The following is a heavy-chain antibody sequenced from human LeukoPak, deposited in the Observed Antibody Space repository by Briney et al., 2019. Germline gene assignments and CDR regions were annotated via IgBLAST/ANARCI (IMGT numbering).Heavy chain of an antibody. V-gene: IGHV1-2*02. CDR1: GYTFTGYY. Sequence: ASVKVSCKASGYTFTGYYMHWVRQAPGQGLEWMGWINPNSGGTNYAQKFQGRVTMTRDTSISTAYMELSRLRSGDTAVYYCARAVDGDYVPYQCMDVWGKGTTVTISS. CDR3: ARAVDGDYVPYQCMDV. D-gene: IGHD4-17*01. CDR2: INPNSGGT. J-gene: IGHJ6*03.